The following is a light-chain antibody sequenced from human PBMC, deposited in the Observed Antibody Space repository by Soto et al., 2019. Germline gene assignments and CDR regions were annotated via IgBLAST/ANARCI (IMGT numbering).Light chain of an antibody. V-gene: IGKV1-39*01. CDR1: QSISNY. CDR2: GAT. J-gene: IGKJ5*01. Sequence: EIQMTQKQSSLSASVGDRVTITCRASQSISNYLNWYQQNPGKPPRVLIYGATNVQSGVPSRFSGSGSGTDFTLTISNLRPEDFATYYCHQTYSPPLTFGQRTLLAVK. CDR3: HQTYSPPLT.